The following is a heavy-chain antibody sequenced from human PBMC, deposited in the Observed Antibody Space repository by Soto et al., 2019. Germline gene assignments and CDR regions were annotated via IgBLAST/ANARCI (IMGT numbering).Heavy chain of an antibody. D-gene: IGHD5-12*01. CDR3: ARDYYSGYDLWWFDP. V-gene: IGHV3-23*01. CDR1: GFTFSSYA. CDR2: ISGSGGST. Sequence: PGGSLRLSCAASGFTFSSYAMSWVRQAPGKGLEWVSAISGSGGSTYYADSVKGRFTISRDNSKNTLYLQMNSLRAEDTAVYYCARDYYSGYDLWWFDPWGQGTLVTVSS. J-gene: IGHJ5*02.